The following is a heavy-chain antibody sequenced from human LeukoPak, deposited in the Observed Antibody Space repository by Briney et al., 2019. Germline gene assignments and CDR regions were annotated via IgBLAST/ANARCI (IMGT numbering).Heavy chain of an antibody. V-gene: IGHV3-64*01. CDR1: GFTFSSYA. D-gene: IGHD2-21*02. CDR3: ARTPNPRDFYCGGDCYSWGYFDY. Sequence: GGSLRLSCAASGFTFSSYAMHWVRQAPGKGLEYVSAISSNGGSTYYANSVKGRFTISRDNSKNTLYLQMGSLRAEDMAVYYCARTPNPRDFYCGGDCYSWGYFDYWGQGTLVTVSS. CDR2: ISSNGGST. J-gene: IGHJ4*02.